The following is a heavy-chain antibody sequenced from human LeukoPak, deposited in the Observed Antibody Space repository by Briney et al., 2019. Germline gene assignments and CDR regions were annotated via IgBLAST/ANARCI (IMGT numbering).Heavy chain of an antibody. CDR2: IYGNGGT. Sequence: SETLSLTCAVSGGSISSTNWWTWVRQPPGKRLEWIGEIYGNGGTNYNPSLKSRVTISVDKSQNQFSLRLTSVTAADTVVYYCARGASTVTGYFDYWGQGTLVTVSS. CDR1: GGSISSTNW. D-gene: IGHD4-17*01. J-gene: IGHJ4*02. V-gene: IGHV4-4*02. CDR3: ARGASTVTGYFDY.